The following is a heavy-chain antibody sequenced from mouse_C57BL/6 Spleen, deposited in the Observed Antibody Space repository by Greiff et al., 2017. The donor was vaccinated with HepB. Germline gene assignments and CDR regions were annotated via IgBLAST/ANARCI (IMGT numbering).Heavy chain of an antibody. Sequence: VQLQQSGPELVKPGASVKISCKASGYAFSSSWMNWVKQRPGKGLEWIGRIYPGDGDTNYNGKFKGKATLTADKSSSTAYMQLSSLTSGDSAVYFCARKGITTVYFDYWGQGTTLTVSS. V-gene: IGHV1-82*01. J-gene: IGHJ2*01. CDR3: ARKGITTVYFDY. CDR1: GYAFSSSW. D-gene: IGHD1-1*01. CDR2: IYPGDGDT.